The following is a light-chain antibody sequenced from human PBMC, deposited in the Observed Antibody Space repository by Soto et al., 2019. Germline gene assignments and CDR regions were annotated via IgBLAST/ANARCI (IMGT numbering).Light chain of an antibody. J-gene: IGKJ4*01. CDR3: QQHNSFPVT. CDR2: KAS. V-gene: IGKV1-5*03. CDR1: QSISSW. Sequence: DIQMTQSPSTLSASVGDRVTITCRASQSISSWLAWYQQKPGKAPKLLIYKASSLESGVPSRFGGSGSGTEFTLTISSLQPDDFATYYCQQHNSFPVTFGGGTKVEIK.